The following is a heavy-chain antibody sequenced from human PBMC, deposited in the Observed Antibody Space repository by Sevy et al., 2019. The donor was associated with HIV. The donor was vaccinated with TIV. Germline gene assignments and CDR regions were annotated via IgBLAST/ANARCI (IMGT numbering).Heavy chain of an antibody. D-gene: IGHD1-26*01. CDR1: GFTFSSYS. Sequence: GGSLRLSCVASGFTFSSYSMNWVRQAPGKGLEWVSYISSSSNTIYYADSVKGRFTISRDNAKNSLYLQMNSLRDEDTAVYYCARDYSGSYYRFDYWGQGTLVTVSS. V-gene: IGHV3-48*02. J-gene: IGHJ4*02. CDR3: ARDYSGSYYRFDY. CDR2: ISSSSNTI.